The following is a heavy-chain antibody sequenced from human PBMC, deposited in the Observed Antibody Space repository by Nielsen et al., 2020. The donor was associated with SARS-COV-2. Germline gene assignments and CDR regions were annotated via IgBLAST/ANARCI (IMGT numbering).Heavy chain of an antibody. CDR2: ISGSGYTT. J-gene: IGHJ4*02. V-gene: IGHV3-23*01. CDR3: ARDRNIAATDPFFDY. Sequence: GESLKISCAASGFSFNNYAMSWVRRAPGRGLEWVSVISGSGYTTEYSADSVKGRFTISRDDSRNTLFLQMNSLRAEDTAVYYCARDRNIAATDPFFDYWGRGTLVTVSS. CDR1: GFSFNNYA. D-gene: IGHD6-13*01.